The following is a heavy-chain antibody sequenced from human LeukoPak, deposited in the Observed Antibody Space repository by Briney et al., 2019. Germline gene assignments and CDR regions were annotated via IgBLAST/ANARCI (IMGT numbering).Heavy chain of an antibody. Sequence: GGSLRLSCAASGCTFSSYWMHWVRKAPGKGLVWVSRINSDGSSTSYADSVKGRFTISRDNAKNTLYLQMNSLRAEDTAVYYCARMAAAGTGMDVWGQGTTVTVSS. V-gene: IGHV3-74*01. D-gene: IGHD6-13*01. CDR1: GCTFSSYW. CDR3: ARMAAAGTGMDV. J-gene: IGHJ6*02. CDR2: INSDGSST.